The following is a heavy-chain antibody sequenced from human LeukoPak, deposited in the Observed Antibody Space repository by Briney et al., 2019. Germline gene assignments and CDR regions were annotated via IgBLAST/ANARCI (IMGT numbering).Heavy chain of an antibody. V-gene: IGHV1-46*01. CDR2: INPSGDST. J-gene: IGHJ4*02. Sequence: ASVKVSCKASGDTFTSYYMHWVRQAPGQGLEWMGIINPSGDSTSSAQTFQGRVTMTRDMSISTAYMELSRLRSDDTAVYYCARAGRIFSRHFDYWGQGTLVTVSS. CDR1: GDTFTSYY. D-gene: IGHD3-3*01. CDR3: ARAGRIFSRHFDY.